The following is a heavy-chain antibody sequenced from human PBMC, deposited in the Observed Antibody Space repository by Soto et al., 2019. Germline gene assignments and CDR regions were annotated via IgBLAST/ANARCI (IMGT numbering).Heavy chain of an antibody. D-gene: IGHD6-13*01. Sequence: SEALSLTFAVSGDSISSIDWWSWVRQPPGNGLERIGEIYHSGSTNYNPSLKSRVTISVDKSKNQFSLKLSSVTAADTAVYYCARERIAAAGTRPFDXWGQVTRVTVS. V-gene: IGHV4-4*02. CDR1: GDSISSIDW. CDR3: ARERIAAAGTRPFDX. CDR2: IYHSGST. J-gene: IGHJ4*02.